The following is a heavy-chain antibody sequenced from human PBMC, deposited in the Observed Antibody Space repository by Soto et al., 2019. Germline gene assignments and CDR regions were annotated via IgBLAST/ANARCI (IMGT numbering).Heavy chain of an antibody. CDR2: ISHSGRT. V-gene: IGHV4-38-2*02. D-gene: IGHD5-12*01. J-gene: IGHJ3*02. CDR3: ATDPNGGNEAFDI. CDR1: CYFISSGYY. Sequence: PATLSLTSADYCYFISSGYYCGWVRQPPGKGQAFFGGISHSGRTHYNPSAKSRATAPADQSKNQFSLQRSPVTAEETAVYSCATDPNGGNEAFDIWGQGTIVTVSS.